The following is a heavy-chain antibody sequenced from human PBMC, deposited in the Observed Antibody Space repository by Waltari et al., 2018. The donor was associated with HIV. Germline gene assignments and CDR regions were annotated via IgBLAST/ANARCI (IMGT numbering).Heavy chain of an antibody. V-gene: IGHV3-33*01. J-gene: IGHJ4*03. CDR2: IWYDGGNE. CDR1: GFIFNTFG. CDR3: ARDWTITATTRVDF. D-gene: IGHD1-20*01. Sequence: QVQLAESGGAVVRPGRSLRLSCVVPGFIFNTFGMHWVRQKPGKGLEWVAAIWYDGGNEYYADSVKGRFTISRDNSKNTLYLQMNSLRAEDTAVYYCARDWTITATTRVDFWGPGTLVTVSS.